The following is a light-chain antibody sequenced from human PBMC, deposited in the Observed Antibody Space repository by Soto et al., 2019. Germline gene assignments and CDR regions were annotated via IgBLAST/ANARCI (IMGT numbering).Light chain of an antibody. V-gene: IGKV3-11*01. CDR2: DAS. Sequence: EIVLTQSPATLSLSPGERATLSCRASQRVSNYLAWYQQKPGQAPRLLIYDASNRATGIPARFSGSGSGTDFTLTISSLEPEDFAVYYLQQRSNWPPYTFGQVTKLEI. CDR3: QQRSNWPPYT. J-gene: IGKJ2*01. CDR1: QRVSNY.